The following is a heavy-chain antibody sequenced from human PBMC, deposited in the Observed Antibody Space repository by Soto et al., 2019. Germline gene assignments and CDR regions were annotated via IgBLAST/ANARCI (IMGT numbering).Heavy chain of an antibody. V-gene: IGHV3-33*01. CDR1: GFTFSSYG. CDR2: IWYDGSNK. CDR3: ARGFGYHGGMDV. D-gene: IGHD3-16*01. Sequence: QVQLVESGGGVVQPGRSLRLSCAASGFTFSSYGMHWVRQAPGKGLEWVAVIWYDGSNKYYADSVKGRFTISRDNSKNTLYLQMNSLRAEDTAVYYCARGFGYHGGMDVWGQGTTVTVSS. J-gene: IGHJ6*02.